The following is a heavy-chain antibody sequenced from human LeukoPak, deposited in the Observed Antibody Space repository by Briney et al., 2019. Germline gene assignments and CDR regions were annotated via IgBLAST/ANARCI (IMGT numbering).Heavy chain of an antibody. CDR2: INHSGST. CDR1: GGSFSGYY. V-gene: IGHV4-34*01. Sequence: SETLSLTCAVYGGSFSGYYWSWIRQPPGKGLEWIGEINHSGSTNYNPPLKSRVTISVDTSKNQFSLKLSSVTAADTAVYYCARGKTRVDYWGQGTLVTVSS. CDR3: ARGKTRVDY. J-gene: IGHJ4*02.